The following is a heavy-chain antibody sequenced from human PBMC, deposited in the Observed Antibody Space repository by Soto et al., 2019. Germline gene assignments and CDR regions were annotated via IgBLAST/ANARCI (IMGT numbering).Heavy chain of an antibody. J-gene: IGHJ4*02. D-gene: IGHD3-9*01. CDR2: IYYSGST. V-gene: IGHV4-59*06. Sequence: SETLCLTFAVSGGSISSYCWSWIRQHPGKGLEWIGYIYYSGSTYYNPSLKSRVTISVDTSKNQFSLKLSSVTAADTAVYYCARIRGVTGYYPGRFDYWGQGTLVTVSS. CDR3: ARIRGVTGYYPGRFDY. CDR1: GGSISSYC.